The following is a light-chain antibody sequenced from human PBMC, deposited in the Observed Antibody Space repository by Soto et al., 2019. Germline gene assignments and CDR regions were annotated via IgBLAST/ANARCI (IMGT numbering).Light chain of an antibody. CDR2: TAS. V-gene: IGKV1-17*01. CDR3: LQHNSYPPT. J-gene: IGKJ1*01. Sequence: DLQMTQSPSSLSASVGDRVTITCRASQDIRNALAWYQQKPGKAPKRLIYTASSLQSGVPSRFSGSASRTDFTLTITSLQPEDFATYSCLQHNSYPPTFGQGTKVEIK. CDR1: QDIRNA.